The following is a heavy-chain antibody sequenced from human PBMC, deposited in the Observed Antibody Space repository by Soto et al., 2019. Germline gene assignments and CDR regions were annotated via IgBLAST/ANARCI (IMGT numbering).Heavy chain of an antibody. CDR2: ISDNGGTT. CDR3: ANDPQQLIVYFDY. J-gene: IGHJ4*02. CDR1: EFTFSNYA. V-gene: IGHV3-23*01. D-gene: IGHD6-13*01. Sequence: GGSLRLSCAASEFTFSNYAMSWVRQAPGKGLEWVSSISDNGGTTYYADSVKGRVTISRDNSKNTLYLQMNSLRAEDTAVYYCANDPQQLIVYFDYWGKGTQVTVSS.